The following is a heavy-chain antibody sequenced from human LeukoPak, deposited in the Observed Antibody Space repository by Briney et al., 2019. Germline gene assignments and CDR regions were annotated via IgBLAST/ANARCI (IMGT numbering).Heavy chain of an antibody. CDR3: ARTGTTHYFYYAMDV. J-gene: IGHJ6*02. CDR2: ISAYNGNT. D-gene: IGHD4-17*01. V-gene: IGHV1-18*01. Sequence: ASVKVSRKASGYTFVNYGIGWVRQAPGQGLQWMAWISAYNGNTNYAQLFQDRVTMTTDTSTSTAYMELRSLRSDDTAVYYCARTGTTHYFYYAMDVWGQGTTVTVSS. CDR1: GYTFVNYG.